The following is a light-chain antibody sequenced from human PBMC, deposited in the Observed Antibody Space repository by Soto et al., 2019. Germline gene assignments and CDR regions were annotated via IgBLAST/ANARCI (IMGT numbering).Light chain of an antibody. J-gene: IGLJ1*01. CDR3: QSYNNSLSAYV. V-gene: IGLV1-40*01. CDR1: SSNIGASKD. Sequence: QSVLTQPPSVSGAPGQRVTISCTGSSSNIGASKDVHWYQHLPGTAPKLLIYANTNRPSGVPDRFSGSKSGTSASLTITWRQAENEADYYCQSYNNSLSAYVFGTGTKVTVL. CDR2: ANT.